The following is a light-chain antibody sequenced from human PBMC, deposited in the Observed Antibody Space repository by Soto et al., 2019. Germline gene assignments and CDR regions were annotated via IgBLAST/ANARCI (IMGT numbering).Light chain of an antibody. Sequence: EIVMTQSPANLSVSPGERATLSCRASQSVSSNLAGYQQKPGQGPRLLIFGASTRATSIPARLSVSGSGTELTLTIDSLQSEDFAVCYSQQDSRWPPYNFGQGTKRAIK. CDR3: QQDSRWPPYN. CDR1: QSVSSN. J-gene: IGKJ2*01. CDR2: GAS. V-gene: IGKV3-15*01.